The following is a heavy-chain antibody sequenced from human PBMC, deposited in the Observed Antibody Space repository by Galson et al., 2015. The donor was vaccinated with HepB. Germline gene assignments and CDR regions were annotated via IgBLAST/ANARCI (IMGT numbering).Heavy chain of an antibody. Sequence: SLRLSCAASGFTFSSYAMHWVRQAPGKGLEWVAVISYDGSNKYYADSVKGRFTISRDNSKNTLYLQMNSLRAEDTAVYYCARDDSSGYYGYWGQGTLVTVSS. D-gene: IGHD3-22*01. CDR2: ISYDGSNK. J-gene: IGHJ4*02. CDR3: ARDDSSGYYGY. V-gene: IGHV3-30-3*01. CDR1: GFTFSSYA.